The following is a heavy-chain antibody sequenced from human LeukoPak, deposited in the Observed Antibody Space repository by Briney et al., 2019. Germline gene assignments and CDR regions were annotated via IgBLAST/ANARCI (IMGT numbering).Heavy chain of an antibody. Sequence: GASVTVSCKASGGTFSSYAISWVRQDPGQGLEWMGGIIPIFGTANYAQKFQGRVTITTDESTRTAYMELSSLRSEDTAVYYCARGGRYCSSTSCFDYWGQGTLVTVSS. CDR3: ARGGRYCSSTSCFDY. D-gene: IGHD2-2*01. J-gene: IGHJ4*02. V-gene: IGHV1-69*05. CDR2: IIPIFGTA. CDR1: GGTFSSYA.